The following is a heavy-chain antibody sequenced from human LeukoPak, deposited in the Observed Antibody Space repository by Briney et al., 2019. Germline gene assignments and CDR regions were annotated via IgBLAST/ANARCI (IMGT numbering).Heavy chain of an antibody. D-gene: IGHD3-22*01. CDR2: IKRETDGGTI. J-gene: IGHJ1*01. Sequence: GGSLRLSCAAAGFTLNNAWMSWVRQAPGKGLEWLGRIKRETDGGTIDYAAPVKGRFTISRDDSRNTLYLQMDSLKIEDTAVYYCTTDRYYDNSELQFQHWGQGTLVTVSS. CDR3: TTDRYYDNSELQFQH. CDR1: GFTLNNAW. V-gene: IGHV3-15*01.